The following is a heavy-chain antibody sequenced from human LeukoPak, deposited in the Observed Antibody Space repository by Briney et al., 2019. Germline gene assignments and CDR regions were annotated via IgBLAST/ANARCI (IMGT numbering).Heavy chain of an antibody. V-gene: IGHV4-61*02. CDR3: ARRRSYIVVVPAAMAKRTDAFDI. J-gene: IGHJ3*02. Sequence: PSQTLSLTCTVSGDSISSGSYYWNWIRQPAGKGLEWIGRIYISGSTDYNPSLKSRVTISIDRPKNQFSPKLSSVTAADTAVYYCARRRSYIVVVPAAMAKRTDAFDIWGQGTMVTVSS. CDR2: IYISGST. CDR1: GDSISSGSYY. D-gene: IGHD2-2*01.